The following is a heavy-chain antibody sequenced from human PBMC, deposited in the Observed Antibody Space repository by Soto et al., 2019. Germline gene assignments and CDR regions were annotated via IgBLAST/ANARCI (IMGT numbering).Heavy chain of an antibody. CDR1: GYTFTSYG. V-gene: IGHV1-18*01. D-gene: IGHD2-21*02. CDR3: ARDIVVVTAQNNWFDP. J-gene: IGHJ5*02. CDR2: ISAYNGNT. Sequence: QVQLVQSGAEVKKPGASVKVSCKASGYTFTSYGISWVRQAPGQGLEWMGWISAYNGNTNYAQKLQGRVTMTTDTSTSRAYMELRSLRSDDTAVYYCARDIVVVTAQNNWFDPWGQGTLVTVSS.